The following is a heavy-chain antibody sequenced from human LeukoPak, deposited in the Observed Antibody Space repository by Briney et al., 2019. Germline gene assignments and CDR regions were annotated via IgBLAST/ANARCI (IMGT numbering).Heavy chain of an antibody. CDR3: AREMSTIQDLDY. Sequence: PGESLRLSCAASGFTFSSYAMNWVRQAPGKGLEWVSSISTSRSYTFYADSAKGRFTISRDNAKNTLYLQMNSLRAEDTAVYYCAREMSTIQDLDYWGQGTLATVAS. CDR2: ISTSRSYT. CDR1: GFTFSSYA. V-gene: IGHV3-21*06. J-gene: IGHJ4*02. D-gene: IGHD5-24*01.